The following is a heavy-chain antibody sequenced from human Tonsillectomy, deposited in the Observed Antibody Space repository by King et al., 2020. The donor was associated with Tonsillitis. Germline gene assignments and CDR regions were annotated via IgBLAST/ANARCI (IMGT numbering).Heavy chain of an antibody. V-gene: IGHV4-61*01. D-gene: IGHD5-12*01. CDR2: IYYSGST. CDR1: GGSVSSGSYY. Sequence: QMQLQESGPGLVKPSETLSLTCTVSGGSVSSGSYYWRWIRQPPGKGLEWIGYIYYSGSTNYNPSLKSRVTISVDTSKNQFSLKLSSVTAADTAVYYCARAPFRYSGYDPDYWGQGTLVTVSS. J-gene: IGHJ4*02. CDR3: ARAPFRYSGYDPDY.